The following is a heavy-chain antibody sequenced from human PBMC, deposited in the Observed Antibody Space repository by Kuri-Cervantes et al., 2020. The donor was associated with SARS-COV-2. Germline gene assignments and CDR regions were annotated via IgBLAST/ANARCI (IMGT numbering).Heavy chain of an antibody. CDR3: AKAVRRIAAARYDFDY. J-gene: IGHJ4*02. CDR1: GFTFSRSW. D-gene: IGHD6-13*01. V-gene: IGHV3-74*01. Sequence: GESLKISCAASGFTFSRSWMLWVRQAPGKGLVWVSRINSDGSVTSYPDSVEGRFTISRDNAKNTLSLQMNSLRAEDTAVYYCAKAVRRIAAARYDFDYWGQGTLVTVSS. CDR2: INSDGSVT.